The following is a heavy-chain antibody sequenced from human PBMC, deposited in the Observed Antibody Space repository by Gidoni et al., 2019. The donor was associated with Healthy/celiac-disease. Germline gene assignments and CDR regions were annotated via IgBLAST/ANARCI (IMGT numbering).Heavy chain of an antibody. V-gene: IGHV3-49*03. D-gene: IGHD6-19*01. J-gene: IGHJ4*02. CDR3: TRVKYSSGWYGDY. Sequence: EVQLVESGGGLVQPGRSLRLSCTASGFTFGDYAMSWFRQAPGKGLEWVGFIRSKAYGGTTEYAASVKGRFTISRDDSKSIAYLQMNSLKTEDTAVYYCTRVKYSSGWYGDYWGQGTLVTVSS. CDR2: IRSKAYGGTT. CDR1: GFTFGDYA.